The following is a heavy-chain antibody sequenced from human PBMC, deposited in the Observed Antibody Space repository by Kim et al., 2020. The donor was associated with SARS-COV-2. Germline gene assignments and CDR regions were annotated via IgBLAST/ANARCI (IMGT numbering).Heavy chain of an antibody. D-gene: IGHD2-15*01. CDR3: TTEGVEAEKGYYFDY. Sequence: GGSLRLSCAASGFTFSNAWMSWVRQAPGKGLEWVGRIKSKTDGGTTDYAAPVKGRFTISRDDSKNTLYLQMNSLKTEDTAVYYCTTEGVEAEKGYYFDYWGQGTLVTVSS. V-gene: IGHV3-15*01. CDR1: GFTFSNAW. J-gene: IGHJ4*02. CDR2: IKSKTDGGTT.